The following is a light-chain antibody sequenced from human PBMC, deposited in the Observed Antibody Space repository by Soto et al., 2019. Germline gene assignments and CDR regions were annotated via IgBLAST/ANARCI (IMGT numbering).Light chain of an antibody. V-gene: IGLV2-14*01. CDR2: EVS. Sequence: QSVMTQPASVAGSPGQSITISCTGTSSDVGGYNYVSWYQQHPGKAPKLMIYEVSNRPSGVSNRFSGSKSGNTASLTISGLQADDEVDYYCSSYTSSSTLGGVFGTGTKLTVL. CDR1: SSDVGGYNY. CDR3: SSYTSSSTLGGV. J-gene: IGLJ1*01.